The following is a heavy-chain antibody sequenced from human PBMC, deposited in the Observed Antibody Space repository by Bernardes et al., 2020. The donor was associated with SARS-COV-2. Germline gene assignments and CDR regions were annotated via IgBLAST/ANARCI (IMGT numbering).Heavy chain of an antibody. D-gene: IGHD2-21*01. CDR3: ARSEYGEDGMDV. Sequence: GGSLRLSCVASGFSLSPYDMHWVRQVAGKGLEWVSGIGFTGDPYYPESVKGRITISRDNAKNSLYLEMSSVRVGDTAVYYCARSEYGEDGMDVWGQGTSVTVSS. CDR2: IGFTGDP. CDR1: GFSLSPYD. V-gene: IGHV3-13*05. J-gene: IGHJ6*02.